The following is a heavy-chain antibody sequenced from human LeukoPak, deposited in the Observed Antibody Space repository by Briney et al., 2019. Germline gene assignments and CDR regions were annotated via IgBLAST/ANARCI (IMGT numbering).Heavy chain of an antibody. D-gene: IGHD3-10*01. CDR3: ATAKYYYGSGNNWFDP. CDR2: FDPEDGET. J-gene: IGHJ5*02. Sequence: ASVKVSCKVSGYTLTELSMHWVRQAPGKGLEWMGGFDPEDGETIYAQKFQGRVTMTEDTSTDTAYMELSSLRSEDTAVYYCATAKYYYGSGNNWFDPWGQGTMVTVSS. V-gene: IGHV1-24*01. CDR1: GYTLTELS.